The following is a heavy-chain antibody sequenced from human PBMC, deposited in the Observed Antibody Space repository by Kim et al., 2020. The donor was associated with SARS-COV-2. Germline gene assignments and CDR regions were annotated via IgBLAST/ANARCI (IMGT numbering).Heavy chain of an antibody. CDR3: AKNGRYYYYGRDV. V-gene: IGHV3-23*01. J-gene: IGHJ6*02. Sequence: YADSVKGRFTIARYNSKNTLYLQMNSLRAEDTAVYYCAKNGRYYYYGRDVWGQGTTVTVSS.